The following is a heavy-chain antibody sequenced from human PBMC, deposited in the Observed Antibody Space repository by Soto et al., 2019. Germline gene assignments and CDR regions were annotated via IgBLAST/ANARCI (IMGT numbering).Heavy chain of an antibody. CDR3: ARDYKVRTQWLVRGYYYYGMDV. V-gene: IGHV1-2*04. Sequence: ASVKVSCKASGYTFTGYYMHWVRQAPGQGLEWMGWINPNSGGTNYAQKFQGWVTMTRDTSISTAYMELSRLRSDDTAVYYCARDYKVRTQWLVRGYYYYGMDVWGQGTTVTVS. CDR2: INPNSGGT. CDR1: GYTFTGYY. D-gene: IGHD6-19*01. J-gene: IGHJ6*02.